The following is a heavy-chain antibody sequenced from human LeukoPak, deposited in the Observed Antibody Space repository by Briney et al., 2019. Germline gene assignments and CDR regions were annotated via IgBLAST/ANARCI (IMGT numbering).Heavy chain of an antibody. CDR1: GYTFTSYG. J-gene: IGHJ5*02. V-gene: IGHV1-18*01. CDR3: ARRSSPYNWFDP. D-gene: IGHD2-2*01. Sequence: WASVTVSCRASGYTFTSYGISWVRQAPGQGLEWMGWISAYNGNTNYAQKLQGRVTMTTDTSTSTAYMELRSLRSDDTAVYYCARRSSPYNWFDPWGQGTLVTVSS. CDR2: ISAYNGNT.